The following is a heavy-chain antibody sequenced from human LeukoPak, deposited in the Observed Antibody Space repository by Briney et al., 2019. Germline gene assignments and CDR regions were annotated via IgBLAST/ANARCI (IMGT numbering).Heavy chain of an antibody. CDR2: ITWDGDNT. CDR1: GFTFDDYA. CDR3: AKGTSSWHEFDY. V-gene: IGHV3-43D*03. Sequence: GGSLRLACAASGFTFDDYAMHWVRQPPGKGLEWVSLITWDGDNTYYTDSVKGRFTISRDNSENSLYLQMNSLRAEDTALYYCAKGTSSWHEFDYWGQGTLVTVSS. J-gene: IGHJ4*02. D-gene: IGHD6-13*01.